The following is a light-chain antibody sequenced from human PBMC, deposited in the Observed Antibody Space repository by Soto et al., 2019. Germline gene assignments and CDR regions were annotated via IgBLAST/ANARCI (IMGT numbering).Light chain of an antibody. J-gene: IGKJ1*01. CDR1: QTISSW. CDR2: KAS. Sequence: IHMTHSPSTLSGSVLDRVTITFVASQTISSWLAWYQQKPGKAPKLLIYKASTLKSGVPSRFSGSGSGTEFTLTLSSLQPDDFATYYCQHYNSYSEAFGQGTKVDI. CDR3: QHYNSYSEA. V-gene: IGKV1-5*03.